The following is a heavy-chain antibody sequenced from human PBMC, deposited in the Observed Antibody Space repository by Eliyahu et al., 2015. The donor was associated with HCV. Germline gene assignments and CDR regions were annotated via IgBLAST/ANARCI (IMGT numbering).Heavy chain of an antibody. V-gene: IGHV4-59*02. CDR2: ISYSGST. J-gene: IGHJ4*02. CDR1: GXSVSHYX. D-gene: IGHD3-16*01. Sequence: QVQLQESGPGLLKLSXTLSLTXTXSGXSVSHYXWSWIRQPPGKGLEWIAYISYSGSTNYNPSLRSRVTISLDTSKNQFSLKLSSVAAADTAVYFCARGGLRLGELDYWGQGTLVTVSS. CDR3: ARGGLRLGELDY.